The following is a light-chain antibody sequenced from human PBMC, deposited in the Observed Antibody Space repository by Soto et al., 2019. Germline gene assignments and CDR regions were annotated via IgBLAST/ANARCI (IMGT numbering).Light chain of an antibody. Sequence: QSALTQPRSVSGSPGQSITISCTGTSSNVGAYNYVSWYQQHPGKAPKVMIYAVTKRPSGVPDRFSGSKSDNTASLTISGLQAEDEADYYCCSYTGFNILLFGEVTKLTVL. V-gene: IGLV2-11*01. CDR1: SSNVGAYNY. CDR3: CSYTGFNILL. J-gene: IGLJ2*01. CDR2: AVT.